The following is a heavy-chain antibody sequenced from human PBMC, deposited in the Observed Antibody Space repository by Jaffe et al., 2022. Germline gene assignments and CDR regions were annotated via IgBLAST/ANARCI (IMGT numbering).Heavy chain of an antibody. J-gene: IGHJ6*03. D-gene: IGHD6-13*01. V-gene: IGHV4-59*01. Sequence: QVQLQESGPGLVKPSETLSLTCTVSGGSISSYYWSWIRQPPGKGLEWIGYIYYSGSTNYNPSLKSRVTISVDTSKNQFSLKLSSVTAADTAVYYCAGVSIAAAGYYYYYYMDVWGKGTTVTVSS. CDR3: AGVSIAAAGYYYYYYMDV. CDR2: IYYSGST. CDR1: GGSISSYY.